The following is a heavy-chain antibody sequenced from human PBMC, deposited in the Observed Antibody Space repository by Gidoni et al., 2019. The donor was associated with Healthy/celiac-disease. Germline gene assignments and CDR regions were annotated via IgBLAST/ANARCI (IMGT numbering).Heavy chain of an antibody. D-gene: IGHD3-3*01. CDR3: ARESGRAGPLPFDY. J-gene: IGHJ4*02. CDR1: GFTFSSYS. Sequence: EVQLVESGGGLVKPGGSLSLSCAASGFTFSSYSMNWVRQAPGKGLEWVSSISSSSSYIYYADSVKGRFTISRDNAKNSLYLQMNSLRAEDTAVYYCARESGRAGPLPFDYWGQGTLVTVSS. CDR2: ISSSSSYI. V-gene: IGHV3-21*01.